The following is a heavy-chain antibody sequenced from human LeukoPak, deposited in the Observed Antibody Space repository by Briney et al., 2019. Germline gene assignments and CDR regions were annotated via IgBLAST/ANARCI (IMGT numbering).Heavy chain of an antibody. Sequence: GGSLRLSCAASGFTFSSYAMSWVRQAPGKGLEWVSAISGSGGSTYYADSVKGRFTISRDNSKNTLYLQMNSLRAEDTAVYYCARVAYDFWSGYYTAYYMDVWGKGTTVTVSS. V-gene: IGHV3-23*01. CDR1: GFTFSSYA. CDR2: ISGSGGST. J-gene: IGHJ6*03. CDR3: ARVAYDFWSGYYTAYYMDV. D-gene: IGHD3-3*01.